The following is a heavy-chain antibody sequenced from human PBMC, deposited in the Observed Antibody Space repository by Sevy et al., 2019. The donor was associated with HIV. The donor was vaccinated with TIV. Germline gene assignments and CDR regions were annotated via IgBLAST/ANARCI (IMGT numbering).Heavy chain of an antibody. Sequence: GGSLRLSCAASGFTFSDHYMDWVRQAPGKGLEWVGRTRNKANSYTTEYAASVKGRFTISRDDSKNSLYLQMNSLKTEDTAVYYCARVIPNCSGGSYYSGYFQHWGQGTLVTVSS. V-gene: IGHV3-72*01. D-gene: IGHD2-15*01. CDR1: GFTFSDHY. CDR2: TRNKANSYTT. J-gene: IGHJ1*01. CDR3: ARVIPNCSGGSYYSGYFQH.